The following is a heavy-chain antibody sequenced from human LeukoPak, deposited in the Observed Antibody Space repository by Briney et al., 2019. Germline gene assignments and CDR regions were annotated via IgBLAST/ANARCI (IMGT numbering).Heavy chain of an antibody. CDR2: IIPILGIA. CDR1: GGTFSSYA. J-gene: IGHJ4*02. Sequence: ASVKVSCKASGGTFSSYAISWVRQAPGQGLEWMGRIIPILGIANYAQKFQGRVTITADKSTSTAYMELSSLRPEDTAVYYCARAPAGYSSGWYYFDYWGQGTLVTVSS. D-gene: IGHD6-19*01. CDR3: ARAPAGYSSGWYYFDY. V-gene: IGHV1-69*04.